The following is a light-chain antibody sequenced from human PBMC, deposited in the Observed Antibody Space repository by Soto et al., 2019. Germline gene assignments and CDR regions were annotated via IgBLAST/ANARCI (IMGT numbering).Light chain of an antibody. CDR2: GAS. V-gene: IGKV3-15*01. CDR1: QSVNSN. J-gene: IGKJ4*01. CDR3: QQYTNWPLT. Sequence: EIVMTQSPATLSVSPGERATLSCRASQSVNSNLAWYQQKPGQAPRLLIYGASTRATGIPARFSGSGSGTEFTVTISSLQSEDFAVYFCQQYTNWPLTFGGGTKAEIK.